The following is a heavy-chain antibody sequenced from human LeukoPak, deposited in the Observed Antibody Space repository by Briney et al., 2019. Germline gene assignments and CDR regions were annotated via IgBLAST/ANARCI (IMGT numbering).Heavy chain of an antibody. D-gene: IGHD3-10*01. J-gene: IGHJ6*02. CDR3: ARVGSYYDMDV. CDR2: IKQDESEK. V-gene: IGHV3-7*03. CDR1: GFTFSSYW. Sequence: GGSLRLSCAASGFTFSSYWMSWVRQAPGKGLEWVANIKQDESEKSYVDSVKGRFTVSRDNFQNTLYLQMNSLRAEDTAVYYCARVGSYYDMDVWGQGTTVTVSS.